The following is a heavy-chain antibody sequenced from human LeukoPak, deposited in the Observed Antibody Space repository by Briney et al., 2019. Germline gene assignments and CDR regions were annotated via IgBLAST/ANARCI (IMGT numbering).Heavy chain of an antibody. CDR3: ARDGGIIAAAAADAFDI. Sequence: ASVKVSCKASGYTFTSYGISWVRQAPGQGLEWMGWISAYNGNTNYAQKLQGRVTMTTDTSTSTAYTELRSLRSDDTAVYYCARDGGIIAAAAADAFDIWGQGTMVTVSS. D-gene: IGHD6-13*01. V-gene: IGHV1-18*01. CDR2: ISAYNGNT. CDR1: GYTFTSYG. J-gene: IGHJ3*02.